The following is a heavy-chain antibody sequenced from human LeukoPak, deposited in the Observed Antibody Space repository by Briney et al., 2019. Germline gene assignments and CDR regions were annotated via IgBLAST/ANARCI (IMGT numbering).Heavy chain of an antibody. CDR1: GFTFSSYS. D-gene: IGHD5-12*01. J-gene: IGHJ5*02. Sequence: SGGSLRLSCAASGFTFSSYSMNWVRQAPGKGLEWVSSISSSSSYIYYADSVKGRFTISRDNAKNSLYLQMNSLRAEDTAVYYCARGASGVATKTEFDPWGQGTLVTVSS. CDR2: ISSSSSYI. V-gene: IGHV3-21*01. CDR3: ARGASGVATKTEFDP.